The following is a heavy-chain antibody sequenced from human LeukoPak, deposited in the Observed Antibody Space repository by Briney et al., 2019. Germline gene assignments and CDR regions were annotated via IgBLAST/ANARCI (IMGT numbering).Heavy chain of an antibody. V-gene: IGHV3-30*03. Sequence: GGSLRLSCAASGFTFSTYSMNWVRQAPGKGLEWVAVISYDGSNKYYADSVKGRFTISRDNSKNTLYLQINSLRAEDTAVYYCARDLVTAILDYWGQGTLVTVSS. CDR3: ARDLVTAILDY. D-gene: IGHD2-21*02. J-gene: IGHJ4*02. CDR1: GFTFSTYS. CDR2: ISYDGSNK.